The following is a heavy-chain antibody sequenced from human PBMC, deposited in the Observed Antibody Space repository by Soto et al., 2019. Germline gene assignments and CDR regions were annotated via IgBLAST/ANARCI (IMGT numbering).Heavy chain of an antibody. D-gene: IGHD6-19*01. CDR2: INAGNGNT. CDR1: GYTFTSYA. CDR3: AGDLRGWHAY. Sequence: GASVKVSCKTSGYTFTSYAMHWVRQAPGQRLEWMGWINAGNGNTKYSQKFQGRVTITIDTSASTAYMELSSLRSEDTAIYYCAGDLRGWHAYWTQGTLVPVSS. J-gene: IGHJ4*02. V-gene: IGHV1-3*01.